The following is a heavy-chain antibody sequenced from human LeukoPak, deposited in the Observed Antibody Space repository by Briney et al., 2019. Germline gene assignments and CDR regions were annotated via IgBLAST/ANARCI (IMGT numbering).Heavy chain of an antibody. V-gene: IGHV1-3*01. Sequence: ASVKVSCKASGYTFTSYAMHWVRQAPGQRLEWMGWINAGNGNTKYSQKFQDRVTITRDTSASTAYMELSSLRSEDTAVYYCARAPYDFWSGYLNWFDPWGQGTLVTVSS. CDR1: GYTFTSYA. J-gene: IGHJ5*02. CDR3: ARAPYDFWSGYLNWFDP. CDR2: INAGNGNT. D-gene: IGHD3-3*01.